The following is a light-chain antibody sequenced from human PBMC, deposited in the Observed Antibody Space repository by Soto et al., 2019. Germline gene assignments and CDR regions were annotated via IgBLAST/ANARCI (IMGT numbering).Light chain of an antibody. CDR2: EVN. V-gene: IGLV2-18*02. Sequence: QSALTQPPSVSGCPGQSVTISCTGTSSDVGSYNRVSWYQQPPGTAPKLMIYEVNNRPSGVPDRFSGSKSGNTASLTITGLQAEDEADYYCNSYTSSNTYVFGTGTKLTVL. CDR1: SSDVGSYNR. CDR3: NSYTSSNTYV. J-gene: IGLJ1*01.